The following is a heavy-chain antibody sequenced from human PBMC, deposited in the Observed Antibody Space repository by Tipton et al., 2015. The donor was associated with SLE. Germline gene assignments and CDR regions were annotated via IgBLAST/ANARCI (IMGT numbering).Heavy chain of an antibody. Sequence: SLRLSCAASGFIFNSYSFNWVRQAPGKGLEWVSSISGSGNYIYYADSAKGRFTISRDNAKNSLSLQMNSLRAEDTAVYYCARDGGPYRDYWGQGTLVTVSS. J-gene: IGHJ4*02. V-gene: IGHV3-21*03. CDR3: ARDGGPYRDY. CDR1: GFIFNSYS. D-gene: IGHD3-16*01. CDR2: ISGSGNYI.